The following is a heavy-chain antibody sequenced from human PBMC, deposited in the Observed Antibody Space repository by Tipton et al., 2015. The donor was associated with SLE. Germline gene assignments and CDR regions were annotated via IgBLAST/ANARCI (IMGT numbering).Heavy chain of an antibody. CDR1: GGSISSHY. J-gene: IGHJ6*03. Sequence: TLSLTCTVSGGSISSHYWSWIRQPPGKGLEWIGYIYYSGSTNYNPSLKSRVIISVDTSKNQFSLKLSAVTAADTAVYYCASMNSGYDYYYYYMDVWGKGTTVTVSS. CDR2: IYYSGST. V-gene: IGHV4-59*11. CDR3: ASMNSGYDYYYYYMDV. D-gene: IGHD5-12*01.